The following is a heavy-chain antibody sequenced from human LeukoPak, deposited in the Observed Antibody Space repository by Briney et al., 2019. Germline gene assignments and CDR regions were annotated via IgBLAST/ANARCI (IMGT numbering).Heavy chain of an antibody. CDR2: VYYSGST. CDR3: ARVRITMVRGVSSGSNWFDP. J-gene: IGHJ5*02. D-gene: IGHD3-10*01. CDR1: GGSISSYY. Sequence: SETLSLTCTVSGGSISSYYWSWIRQPPGKGLEWIGYVYYSGSTNYNPSLKRRLTISVDTPKNQFCLQLSSVTAAGTAVYYCARVRITMVRGVSSGSNWFDPWGQGTLVTVSS. V-gene: IGHV4-59*01.